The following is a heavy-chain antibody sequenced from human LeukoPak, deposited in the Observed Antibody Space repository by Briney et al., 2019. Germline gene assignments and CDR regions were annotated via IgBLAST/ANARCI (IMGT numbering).Heavy chain of an antibody. J-gene: IGHJ3*02. Sequence: ASVKVSCKASGNTFTSYDINWVRQAPGQGLEWMGWMNPNTSNTGYAQKFQGRVTMTRNTSISTAFMELSSLRSEDTAVYYCARPGKYCSSTSCSPNDAFDIWGQGTVVTVSS. V-gene: IGHV1-8*01. CDR1: GNTFTSYD. D-gene: IGHD2-2*01. CDR3: ARPGKYCSSTSCSPNDAFDI. CDR2: MNPNTSNT.